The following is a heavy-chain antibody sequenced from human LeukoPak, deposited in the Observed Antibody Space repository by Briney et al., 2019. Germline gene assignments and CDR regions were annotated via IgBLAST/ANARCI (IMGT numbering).Heavy chain of an antibody. CDR1: GVSISSSNSY. V-gene: IGHV4-39*07. CDR3: ARGLVDYNPPKGYIDY. D-gene: IGHD1-14*01. J-gene: IGHJ4*02. CDR2: LSYDGSA. Sequence: PSETLSLTCTVSGVSISSSNSYWGWIRRPPGKGLEWVGTLSYDGSAYYNTSLRSRVTISVDTSKSQFSLKLTSVVSADPAVYFWARGLVDYNPPKGYIDYWGRETLVTVSS.